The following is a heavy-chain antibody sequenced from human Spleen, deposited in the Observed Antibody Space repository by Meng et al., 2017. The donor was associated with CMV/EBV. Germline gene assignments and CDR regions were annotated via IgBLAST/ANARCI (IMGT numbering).Heavy chain of an antibody. CDR2: IYHSGST. CDR3: ARARFDY. V-gene: IGHV4-38-2*01. CDR1: GFTFSSYW. J-gene: IGHJ4*02. Sequence: GPLRLSCAASGFTFSSYWMDWVRQPPGKGLEWIGSIYHSGSTYYNPSLKSRVTISVDTSKNQFSLKLSSVTAADTAVYYCARARFDYWGQGTLVTVSS.